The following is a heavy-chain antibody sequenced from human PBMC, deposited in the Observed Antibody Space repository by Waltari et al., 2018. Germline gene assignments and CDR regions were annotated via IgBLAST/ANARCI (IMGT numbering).Heavy chain of an antibody. CDR2: INPHSGAT. CDR3: ARGGADYYDSNGPFDF. J-gene: IGHJ4*02. D-gene: IGHD3-22*01. CDR1: GYTFSDYY. V-gene: IGHV1-2*06. Sequence: QVQLVQSGAAVKKPGASIKVSCKVSGYTFSDYYIHWVRQAPGHGLEWMGRINPHSGATNSLGKFQVRVTMTRDTSISTAFMELTSLTSDDTAIYYCARGGADYYDSNGPFDFWGQGTLVSVS.